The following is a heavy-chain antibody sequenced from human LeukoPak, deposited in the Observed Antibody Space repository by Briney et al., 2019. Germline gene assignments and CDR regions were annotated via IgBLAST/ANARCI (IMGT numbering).Heavy chain of an antibody. CDR1: GGSISSRGYY. J-gene: IGHJ4*02. V-gene: IGHV4-39*01. Sequence: SETLSLTCVVSGGSISSRGYYWSWIRQPPGKGLEWIGSIYYSGGNYYNPSLKSRVTISVDTSNNHFSLKLSSVTAADTAVYYCARHLNNCGDDCYIFDYWGQGTLVTVSS. CDR3: ARHLNNCGDDCYIFDY. D-gene: IGHD2-21*01. CDR2: IYYSGGN.